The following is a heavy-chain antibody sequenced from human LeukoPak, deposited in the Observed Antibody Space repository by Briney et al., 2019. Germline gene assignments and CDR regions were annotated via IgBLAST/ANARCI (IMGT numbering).Heavy chain of an antibody. J-gene: IGHJ4*02. CDR2: ISGSGGST. CDR1: GFTFSSYA. CDR3: AKDMVVDIVVVVAAYFDY. V-gene: IGHV3-23*01. D-gene: IGHD2-15*01. Sequence: GGSLRLSCAASGFTFSSYAMSWVRQAPGKGLEWVSAISGSGGSTYYADSVKGRFTISRDNSKNTLYLQMNSLRAEDTAVYYCAKDMVVDIVVVVAAYFDYWAREPWSPSPQ.